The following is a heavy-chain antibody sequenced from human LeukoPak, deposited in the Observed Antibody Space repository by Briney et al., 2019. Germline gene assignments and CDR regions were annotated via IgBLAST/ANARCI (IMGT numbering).Heavy chain of an antibody. CDR3: ARDGGSYFRNWFDP. CDR1: GYTFTGYY. V-gene: IGHV1-2*02. Sequence: ASVKVSCKASGYTFTGYYMHWVRQAPGQGLEWMGWINPNSGGTNYAQKFQGRVTMTRDTSISTACMELSRLRSDDTAVYYCARDGGSYFRNWFDPWGQGTLVTVSS. D-gene: IGHD1-26*01. J-gene: IGHJ5*02. CDR2: INPNSGGT.